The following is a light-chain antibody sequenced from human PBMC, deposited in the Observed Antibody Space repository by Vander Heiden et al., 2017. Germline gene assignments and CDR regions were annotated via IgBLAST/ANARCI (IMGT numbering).Light chain of an antibody. CDR3: GTWDTSLSVVV. J-gene: IGLJ2*01. CDR2: DNN. Sequence: QSVLTQPPSVSAAPGQTVTISCSGSSSNIWSTDVSWYQQLPGTAPKLLIYDNNKRPSGIPDRFSGSKSGTSATLGITGVQTGDEADYYCGTWDTSLSVVVFGGGTKLTVL. V-gene: IGLV1-51*01. CDR1: SSNIWSTD.